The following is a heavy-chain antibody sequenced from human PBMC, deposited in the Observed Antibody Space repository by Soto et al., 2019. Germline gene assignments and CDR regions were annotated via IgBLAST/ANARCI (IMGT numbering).Heavy chain of an antibody. V-gene: IGHV3-23*01. Sequence: GGSLRLSCAASGFSFSSYTMNLVRQAPGKGLEWVSSINNNSGRKYYADSVKGRFTISRDNSKNTLFLQMNSLKAEDTAVYFCAKDGDYEYFDYWGQGTQVTVSS. J-gene: IGHJ4*02. CDR2: INNNSGRK. D-gene: IGHD3-22*01. CDR3: AKDGDYEYFDY. CDR1: GFSFSSYT.